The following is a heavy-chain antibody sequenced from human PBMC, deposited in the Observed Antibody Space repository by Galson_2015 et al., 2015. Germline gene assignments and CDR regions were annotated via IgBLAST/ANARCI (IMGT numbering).Heavy chain of an antibody. Sequence: SLRLSCAASGFTFSNAWMSWVRQAPGKGLEWVGRIKSKTDGGTTDYAAPVKGRFTISRDDSKNTLYLQMNSLKTEDTAVYYCTTDNLRYSDWLRNDYWGQGTLVTVSS. CDR2: IKSKTDGGTT. CDR1: GFTFSNAW. J-gene: IGHJ4*02. D-gene: IGHD3-9*01. V-gene: IGHV3-15*01. CDR3: TTDNLRYSDWLRNDY.